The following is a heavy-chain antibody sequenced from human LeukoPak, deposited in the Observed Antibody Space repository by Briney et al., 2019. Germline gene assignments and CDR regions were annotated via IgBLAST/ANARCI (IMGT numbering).Heavy chain of an antibody. CDR1: GFTFSSYA. D-gene: IGHD6-19*01. V-gene: IGHV3-30-3*01. Sequence: GRSLRLSCAASGFTFSSYAMHWVRQAPGKGLEWVAIISYDGSNKYYPDSVKGRFTISRDNSKNTLYLQMNSLRAEDTAVYYCARSPPSIAVAGRAPYYYYMDVWGKGTTVTVSS. J-gene: IGHJ6*03. CDR2: ISYDGSNK. CDR3: ARSPPSIAVAGRAPYYYYMDV.